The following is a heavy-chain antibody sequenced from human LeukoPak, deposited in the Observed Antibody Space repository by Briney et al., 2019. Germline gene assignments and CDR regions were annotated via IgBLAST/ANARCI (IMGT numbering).Heavy chain of an antibody. CDR3: AKDIWDIVVVPAAILDY. CDR1: GFTFSSYR. V-gene: IGHV3-74*01. CDR2: INSDGSST. D-gene: IGHD2-2*01. J-gene: IGHJ4*02. Sequence: GGSLRLSCAASGFTFSSYRMYWVRQAPGKGLVWVSRINSDGSSTTYADSVKGRFTISRDNAKNTLYLQMNSLRAEDTAVYYCAKDIWDIVVVPAAILDYWGQGTLVTVSS.